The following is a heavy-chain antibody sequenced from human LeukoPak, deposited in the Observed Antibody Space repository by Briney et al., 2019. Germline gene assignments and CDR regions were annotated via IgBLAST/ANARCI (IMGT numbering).Heavy chain of an antibody. CDR3: ARRMGSKLTKYDAFDL. CDR1: EYTFMDYY. V-gene: IGHV1-2*02. J-gene: IGHJ3*01. D-gene: IGHD1-1*01. Sequence: ASVKDSCKASEYTFMDYYIQWVRQAPGQGLEWMGWINPNSGGTTPSQKFQDRVTLTTDTSVSTAYMELTWLTSDDTAVYYCARRMGSKLTKYDAFDLWGQGTLVTVS. CDR2: INPNSGGT.